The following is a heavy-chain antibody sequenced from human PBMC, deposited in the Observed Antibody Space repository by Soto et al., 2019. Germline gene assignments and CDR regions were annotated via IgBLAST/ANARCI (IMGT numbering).Heavy chain of an antibody. CDR3: AREGNYDSVGYYRGNAFDI. D-gene: IGHD3-22*01. CDR1: SGSISSGDYY. CDR2: IYYSGST. J-gene: IGHJ3*02. V-gene: IGHV4-30-4*01. Sequence: SETLSLTCSVSSGSISSGDYYWSWIRHPPGKGLEWIGFIYYSGSTYYNPSLKSRVTISLDTSRNLFSLNLSSVTAADTAVYYCAREGNYDSVGYYRGNAFDIWGQGTMVTVSS.